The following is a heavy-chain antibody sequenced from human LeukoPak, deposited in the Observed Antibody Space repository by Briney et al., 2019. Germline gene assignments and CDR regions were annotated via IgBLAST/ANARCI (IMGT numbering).Heavy chain of an antibody. D-gene: IGHD3-10*01. CDR3: ARAVLPLSFDI. J-gene: IGHJ3*02. CDR2: IYYSGST. V-gene: IGHV4-59*01. CDR1: GGSINSYY. Sequence: SETLSLTCTVSGGSINSYYWSWIRQPPGKGLEWIGYIYYSGSTNYNPSLKSRVTISVDTSKNQFSLKLSSVTAADTAVYYCARAVLPLSFDIWGQGTMVTVSS.